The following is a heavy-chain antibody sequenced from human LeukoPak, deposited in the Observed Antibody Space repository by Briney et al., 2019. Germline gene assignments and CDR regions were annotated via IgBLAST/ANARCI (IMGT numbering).Heavy chain of an antibody. CDR1: GVSISSADYY. V-gene: IGHV4-30-4*01. CDR2: IHYSGST. CDR3: SRERFLKGIYGFRHYGMDV. Sequence: KSSETLSLTCTVSGVSISSADYYWSWIRQPPGKGLEWIGYIHYSGSTYNNPSLKRRVTVSVDTSKNRFFAKLSSVTAADTAVYYCSRERFLKGIYGFRHYGMDVWGQGTTVTVSS. D-gene: IGHD3-10*01. J-gene: IGHJ6*02.